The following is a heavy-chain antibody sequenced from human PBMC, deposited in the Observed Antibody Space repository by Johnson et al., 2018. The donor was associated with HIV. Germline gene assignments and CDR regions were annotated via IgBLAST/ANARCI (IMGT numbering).Heavy chain of an antibody. Sequence: EVQLMESGGGLVKPGGSLRLSCAASGFIFNKYAMNWVRQAPGKGLEWVSAISGSGSGTYYADSVKGRFTISRDNSKNTLYLQMNSLRAEDTAVYYCARLPSGYSRDDFDIWGQGTMVTVSS. D-gene: IGHD5-18*01. V-gene: IGHV3-23*01. J-gene: IGHJ3*02. CDR3: ARLPSGYSRDDFDI. CDR1: GFIFNKYA. CDR2: ISGSGSGT.